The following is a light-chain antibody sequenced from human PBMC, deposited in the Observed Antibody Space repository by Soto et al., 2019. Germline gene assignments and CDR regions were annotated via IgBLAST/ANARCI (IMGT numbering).Light chain of an antibody. J-gene: IGLJ2*01. Sequence: QSALTQPASVSGSPGQSITISCNGNSSDVGAYNYVSWYQQHPGKAPKLMIFEVSDRPSGVSNRFSGSKSGNTASLTISSLQAEDEADYYCSSYTSSNTLVFGGGTKLTVL. CDR3: SSYTSSNTLV. CDR2: EVS. CDR1: SSDVGAYNY. V-gene: IGLV2-14*01.